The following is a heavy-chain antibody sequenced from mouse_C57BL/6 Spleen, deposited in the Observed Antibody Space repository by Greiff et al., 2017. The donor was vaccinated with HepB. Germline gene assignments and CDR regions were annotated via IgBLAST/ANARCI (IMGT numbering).Heavy chain of an antibody. CDR1: GFTFSDYY. Sequence: EVKLVESEGGLVQPGSSMKLSCTASGFTFSDYYMAWVRQVPEKGLEWVANINYDGSSTYYLDSLKSRFFISRDNAKNILYLQMSSLKSEDTATYYCARRGSPPSYAMDYWGQGTSVTVSS. CDR3: ARRGSPPSYAMDY. V-gene: IGHV5-16*01. D-gene: IGHD1-1*02. J-gene: IGHJ4*01. CDR2: INYDGSST.